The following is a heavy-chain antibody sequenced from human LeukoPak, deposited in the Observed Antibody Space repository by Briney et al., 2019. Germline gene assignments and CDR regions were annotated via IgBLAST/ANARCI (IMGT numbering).Heavy chain of an antibody. CDR2: IDQNGSEK. J-gene: IGHJ3*01. CDR1: GFTFSSYC. CDR3: ARDSAGYSSN. D-gene: IGHD6-13*01. V-gene: IGHV3-7*05. Sequence: GGSLRLSCAASGFTFSSYCMNWVRQAPGKGLEWVANIDQNGSEKYRVDSVKGRFIISRDNTRNSLYLQMNSLRAEDTALYYCARDSAGYSSNWGQGTMVTVSS.